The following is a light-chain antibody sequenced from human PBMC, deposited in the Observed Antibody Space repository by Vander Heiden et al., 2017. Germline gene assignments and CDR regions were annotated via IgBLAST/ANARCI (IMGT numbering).Light chain of an antibody. J-gene: IGKJ4*01. V-gene: IGKV3-15*01. CDR1: QSVSND. CDR2: AAS. CDR3: QQYKNWPLT. Sequence: VTTLSPATLSVSPGERATLSCRASQSVSNDLAWYQQKPGQAPRLLIYAASTRATNIPTRFSGSGSGTDFTLTISSLQSEDFALYYCQQYKNWPLTFGGGAKVEIK.